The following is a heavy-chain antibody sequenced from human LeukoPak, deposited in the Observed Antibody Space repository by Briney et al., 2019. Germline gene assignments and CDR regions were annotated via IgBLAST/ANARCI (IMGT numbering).Heavy chain of an antibody. J-gene: IGHJ3*02. V-gene: IGHV3-53*01. CDR1: EFTVSSNY. CDR3: ARGLVVGGTDAFDI. D-gene: IGHD1-26*01. Sequence: PGGSLRLSCAASEFTVSSNYMSWVRQAPGKGLEWVSIIYSGGSTYYADSVKGRFTISRDNSKKILYLQMNSLRAEDTAVYYCARGLVVGGTDAFDIWGQGTMVTVSS. CDR2: IYSGGST.